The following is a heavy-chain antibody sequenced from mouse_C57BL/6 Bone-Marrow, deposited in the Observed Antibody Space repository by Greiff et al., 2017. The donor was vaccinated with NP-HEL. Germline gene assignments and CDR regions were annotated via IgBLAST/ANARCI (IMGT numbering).Heavy chain of an antibody. J-gene: IGHJ2*01. Sequence: VQLKESGAELVRPGASVKLSCTASGFNITDDYMHWVKQRPEQGLEWIGWIDPENGDTEYASKFQGKATITADTSSNTAYLQLSSLTSEDTAVYYCTMDTTVVDYFDYWGQGTTLTVSS. CDR1: GFNITDDY. CDR2: IDPENGDT. V-gene: IGHV14-4*01. CDR3: TMDTTVVDYFDY. D-gene: IGHD1-1*01.